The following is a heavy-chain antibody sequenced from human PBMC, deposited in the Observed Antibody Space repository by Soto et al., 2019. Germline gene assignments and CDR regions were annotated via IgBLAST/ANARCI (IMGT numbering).Heavy chain of an antibody. D-gene: IGHD2-8*02. CDR2: INHSGST. V-gene: IGHV4-34*01. Sequence: SETLSLTCAVYGGSFSGYYWTWIRQPPGTGLEWIGEINHSGSTNYNPSLKSRVTISVDTSKNQFSLKLTSVTAADTAVYYCARDKITGHFDYWAQGTLVTVSS. J-gene: IGHJ4*02. CDR3: ARDKITGHFDY. CDR1: GGSFSGYY.